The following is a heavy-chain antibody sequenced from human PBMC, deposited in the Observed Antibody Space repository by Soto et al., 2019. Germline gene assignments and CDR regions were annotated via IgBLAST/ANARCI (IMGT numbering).Heavy chain of an antibody. Sequence: QVQLVQSVAEVKKPGSSVKVSCKTSGGTFSSYTISWVRQAPGQGLEWMGRIIPILGIANCAQKFQGRVTITADKSTSTAYRERSSRRSENTAVYYWGREGSTGRRGAGFAPWGQGTLVTVSS. J-gene: IGHJ5*02. CDR2: IIPILGIA. CDR1: GGTFSSYT. CDR3: GREGSTGRRGAGFAP. D-gene: IGHD1-1*01. V-gene: IGHV1-69*08.